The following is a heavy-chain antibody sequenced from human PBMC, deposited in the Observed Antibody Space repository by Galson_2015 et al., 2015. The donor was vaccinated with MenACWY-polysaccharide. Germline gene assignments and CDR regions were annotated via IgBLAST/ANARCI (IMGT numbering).Heavy chain of an antibody. D-gene: IGHD1-26*01. V-gene: IGHV4-38-2*01. CDR1: DSSIRSGYF. CDR3: ARVEKYSGSFYILY. J-gene: IGHJ4*02. Sequence: SETLSLTCAVSDSSIRSGYFWGWIRQPPGKGLEWIASIFHSGTTYYNPSLKSRVTISVDTSKNQFSLKLSPVTAADTAVYYCARVEKYSGSFYILYWGQGTLVTVSS. CDR2: IFHSGTT.